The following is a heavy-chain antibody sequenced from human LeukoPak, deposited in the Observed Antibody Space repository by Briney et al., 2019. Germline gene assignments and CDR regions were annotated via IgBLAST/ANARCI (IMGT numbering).Heavy chain of an antibody. Sequence: GGSLRLSCAASGFTFSSYGMSWVRQAPGKGLEWVANIKQDGSEKYYVDSVKGRFTISRDNAKNSLYLQMNSLRAEDTAVYYCARSVYSGYEDYWGQGTLVTVSS. CDR3: ARSVYSGYEDY. D-gene: IGHD5-12*01. J-gene: IGHJ4*02. CDR1: GFTFSSYG. CDR2: IKQDGSEK. V-gene: IGHV3-7*01.